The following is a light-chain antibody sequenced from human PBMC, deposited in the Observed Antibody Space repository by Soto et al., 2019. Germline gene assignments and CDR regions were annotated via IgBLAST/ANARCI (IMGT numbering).Light chain of an antibody. CDR1: QAFSNW. V-gene: IGKV1-12*01. J-gene: IGKJ4*01. CDR3: QQANSFPLT. Sequence: DIQMTQSPSSVSASVGDRVTITCRARQAFSNWLAWYQQKPGKAPKLLIYAASSLQSGVPSRFSGSGSATDVTLTISSLQPEDFATYYCQQANSFPLTFGGGTQVEIK. CDR2: AAS.